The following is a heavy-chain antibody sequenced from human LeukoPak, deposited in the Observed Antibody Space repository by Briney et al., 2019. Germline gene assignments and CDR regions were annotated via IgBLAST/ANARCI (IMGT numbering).Heavy chain of an antibody. CDR2: IYSGGST. CDR1: GFTVSSNY. CDR3: SRGVVTAVFPYFDL. J-gene: IGHJ2*01. D-gene: IGHD2-21*02. Sequence: PGGSLRLSCAASGFTVSSNYMSWVRQAPGKGLEWVSVIYSGGSTYYADSVKGRFTVSRDDADNSLLLQLHNLKPEDTAVYYCSRGVVTAVFPYFDLWGRGALVTVSS. V-gene: IGHV3-53*01.